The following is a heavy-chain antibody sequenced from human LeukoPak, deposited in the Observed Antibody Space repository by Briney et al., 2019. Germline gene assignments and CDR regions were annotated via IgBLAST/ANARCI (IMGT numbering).Heavy chain of an antibody. CDR2: IYYRGST. D-gene: IGHD3-3*01. CDR3: ARSLWSGYYTDY. CDR1: GGSISSSSYY. Sequence: PSETLSLTCTVSGGSISSSSYYWGWIRQPPGKGLEWIGSIYYRGSTYYNPSLKSRVTISVDTSKNQFSLKLSSVTAADTAVYYCARSLWSGYYTDYWGQGTLVTVSS. J-gene: IGHJ4*02. V-gene: IGHV4-39*01.